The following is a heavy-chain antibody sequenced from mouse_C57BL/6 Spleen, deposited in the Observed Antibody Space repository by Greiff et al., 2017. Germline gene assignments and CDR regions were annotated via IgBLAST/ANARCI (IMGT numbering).Heavy chain of an antibody. V-gene: IGHV10-3*01. CDR3: VREGITTVTGYFDV. CDR2: IRSKSSNYAT. CDR1: GFTFNTYA. Sequence: EVKLMESGGGLVQPKGSLKLSCAASGFTFNTYAMHWVRQAPGKGLEWVARIRSKSSNYATYYADSVKDRFTISRDDSQSMLYLQMNSLKSEDTAMYYCVREGITTVTGYFDVWGTGTTVTVSS. J-gene: IGHJ1*03. D-gene: IGHD1-1*01.